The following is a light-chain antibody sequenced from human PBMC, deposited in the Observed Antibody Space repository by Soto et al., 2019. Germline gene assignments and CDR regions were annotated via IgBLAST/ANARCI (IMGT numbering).Light chain of an antibody. CDR3: QQYYSTPWT. Sequence: DIVMTQSPDSLAVSLGERATINCKSSQSVLYSSNNKNYLAWYQQKPGQPPKLLIYWASTRESGVPDRFSGSGSGTAFTLTISSLQAEAVAVYYCQQYYSTPWTFGQGTKVDIK. V-gene: IGKV4-1*01. CDR2: WAS. J-gene: IGKJ1*01. CDR1: QSVLYSSNNKNY.